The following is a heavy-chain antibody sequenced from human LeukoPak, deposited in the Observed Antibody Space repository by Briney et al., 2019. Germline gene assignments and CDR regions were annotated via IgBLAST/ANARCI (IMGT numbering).Heavy chain of an antibody. V-gene: IGHV3-11*01. D-gene: IGHD1-26*01. J-gene: IGHJ5*02. CDR2: ISSSGSTI. Sequence: GGSLRLSCVASGFTFSDYYMSWIRQAPGKGLEWVSYISSSGSTIYYADSVKGRFTISRDNAKNSLYLQMNSLRAEDTAVYYCASTGIVGATKRGNWFDPWGQGTLVTVSS. CDR3: ASTGIVGATKRGNWFDP. CDR1: GFTFSDYY.